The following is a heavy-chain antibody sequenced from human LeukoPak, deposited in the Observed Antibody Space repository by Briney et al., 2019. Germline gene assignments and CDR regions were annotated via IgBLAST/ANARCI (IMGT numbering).Heavy chain of an antibody. Sequence: SETLSLTCISYGGSIRSYYWSWIRQPPGKGLDWIGYIYYSGSTNYNPSLKSRVTISVDTSKNQFSLKLSSVTAADTAVYYCARDRGQTDFWGGVNWFDPWGQGALVTVSS. D-gene: IGHD3-3*01. CDR3: ARDRGQTDFWGGVNWFDP. CDR2: IYYSGST. CDR1: GGSIRSYY. V-gene: IGHV4-59*01. J-gene: IGHJ5*02.